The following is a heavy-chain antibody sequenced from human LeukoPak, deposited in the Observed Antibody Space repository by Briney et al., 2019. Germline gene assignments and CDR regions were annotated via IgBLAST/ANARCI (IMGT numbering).Heavy chain of an antibody. CDR1: GFTFSNYA. Sequence: GGSLRLSCAASGFTFSNYAMSWVRQAPGKGLEWVSSISGSHTYIAYADSVKGRFTISRDNAKNSLYLQMNSLRADDTAVYYCARDREWEVFDYWGQGTLVTVSS. V-gene: IGHV3-21*01. CDR3: ARDREWEVFDY. D-gene: IGHD1-26*01. J-gene: IGHJ4*02. CDR2: ISGSHTYI.